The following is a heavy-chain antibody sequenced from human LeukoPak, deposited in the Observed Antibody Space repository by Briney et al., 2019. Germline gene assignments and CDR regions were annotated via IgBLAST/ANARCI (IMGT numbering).Heavy chain of an antibody. CDR3: ARDRLTAADY. J-gene: IGHJ4*02. CDR2: ISYDGSNK. D-gene: IGHD2-2*01. V-gene: IGHV3-30-3*01. CDR1: GFTFSSYA. Sequence: EGSLRLSCAASGFTFSSYAMHWVRQAPGKGLEWVAVISYDGSNKYYADSVKGRFTISRDNSKNTLYLQMNSLRAEDTAVYYCARDRLTAADYWGQGTLVTVSS.